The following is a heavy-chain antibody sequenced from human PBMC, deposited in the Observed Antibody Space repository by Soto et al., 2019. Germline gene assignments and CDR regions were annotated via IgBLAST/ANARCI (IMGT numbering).Heavy chain of an antibody. D-gene: IGHD3-22*01. V-gene: IGHV3-30-3*01. J-gene: IGHJ4*02. CDR3: AREVTMIVVVHTGYFDY. Sequence: GGSLRLSCAASGFTFSSYAMHWVRQAPGKGLEWVAVISYDGSNKYYADSVKGRFTISRDNSKNTLYLQMNSLRAEDTAVYYCAREVTMIVVVHTGYFDYWGQGTLVTVS. CDR1: GFTFSSYA. CDR2: ISYDGSNK.